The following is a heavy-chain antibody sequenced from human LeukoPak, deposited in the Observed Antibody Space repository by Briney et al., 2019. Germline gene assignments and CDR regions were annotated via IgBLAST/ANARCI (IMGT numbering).Heavy chain of an antibody. J-gene: IGHJ4*02. D-gene: IGHD6-19*01. Sequence: GGSLRLSCVVSGFTFSSFAMSWVRHAPGGGLGWVSCFSVGGGHTFYAHSVTGRFTLARDDSKNMQFLQMNSLRPDDTAVYFCAKRITVAAGFYFDSWGQGTLVTVSS. V-gene: IGHV3-23*01. CDR1: GFTFSSFA. CDR2: FSVGGGHT. CDR3: AKRITVAAGFYFDS.